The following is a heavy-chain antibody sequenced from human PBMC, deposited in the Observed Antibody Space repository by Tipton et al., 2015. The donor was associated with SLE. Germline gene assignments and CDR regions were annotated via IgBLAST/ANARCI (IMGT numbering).Heavy chain of an antibody. Sequence: WFRQAPGKGLEWIGSIYYSGSTYYNPSLKSRVTISVDTSKNHFSLKLSSVTAADTAVYYCARDGYCSSTSCYRGDYWGQGTLVTVSS. V-gene: IGHV4-39*07. D-gene: IGHD2-2*03. CDR2: IYYSGST. J-gene: IGHJ4*02. CDR3: ARDGYCSSTSCYRGDY.